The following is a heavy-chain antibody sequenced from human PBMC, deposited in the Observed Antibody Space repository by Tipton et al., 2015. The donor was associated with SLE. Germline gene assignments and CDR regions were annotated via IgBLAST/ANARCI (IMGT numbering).Heavy chain of an antibody. Sequence: TLSLTCTVSGGSISSGSYYWSWIRQPAGKGLEWIGRIYSGGGTNYNPSPKSRVTISEDTSKNQFSLKLSSVTAADTAVYYCARTTVTNRGNFDLWGRGILVTVSS. J-gene: IGHJ2*01. CDR1: GGSISSGSYY. CDR2: IYSGGGT. V-gene: IGHV4-61*02. D-gene: IGHD4-17*01. CDR3: ARTTVTNRGNFDL.